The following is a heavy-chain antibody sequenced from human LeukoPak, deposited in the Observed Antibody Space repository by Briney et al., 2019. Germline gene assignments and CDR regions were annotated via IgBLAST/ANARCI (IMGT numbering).Heavy chain of an antibody. V-gene: IGHV4-39*01. Sequence: PSETLSLTCTVSGGSISSSSYYWGWIRQPPGKGLEWIGSIYYTGSTYYNPSLESRVTISVDTSKNQFSLKLGSVTAADTAVYYCASLHSSWLDYWGQGTLVTVSS. CDR3: ASLHSSWLDY. CDR1: GGSISSSSYY. J-gene: IGHJ4*02. D-gene: IGHD6-13*01. CDR2: IYYTGST.